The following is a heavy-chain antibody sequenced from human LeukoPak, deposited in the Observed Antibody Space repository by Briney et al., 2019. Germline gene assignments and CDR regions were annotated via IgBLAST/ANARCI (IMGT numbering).Heavy chain of an antibody. J-gene: IGHJ4*02. CDR1: GFTFSSYG. Sequence: PGGSLRLSCTASGFTFSSYGMHWVRQAPGKGLEWVAVISYDGSNKYDADSVKGRFTISRDNSKNTLYVQMNSLRAEDTAVYYCARGVPYDSWSGPHYSDYWGQGTLVTVSS. CDR2: ISYDGSNK. D-gene: IGHD3-3*01. V-gene: IGHV3-30*03. CDR3: ARGVPYDSWSGPHYSDY.